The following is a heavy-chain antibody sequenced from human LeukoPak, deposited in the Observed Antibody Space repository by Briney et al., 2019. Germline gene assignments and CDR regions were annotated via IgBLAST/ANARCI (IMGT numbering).Heavy chain of an antibody. J-gene: IGHJ4*02. CDR2: ISGSGGST. CDR3: ARVSSYGSGSYYNPGEFDY. CDR1: GFTFSSYA. D-gene: IGHD3-10*01. Sequence: GGSPRLSCAASGFTFSSYAMNWVRQSPGKGLEWVSAISGSGGSTYYADSVKGRFTISRDNSKNTLYLQMNSLRAEDTAVYYCARVSSYGSGSYYNPGEFDYWGQGTLVTVSS. V-gene: IGHV3-23*01.